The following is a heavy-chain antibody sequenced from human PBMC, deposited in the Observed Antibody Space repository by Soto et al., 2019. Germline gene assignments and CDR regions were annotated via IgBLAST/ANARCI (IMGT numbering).Heavy chain of an antibody. V-gene: IGHV3-74*01. CDR3: VRTSLVVAAATREDY. CDR2: INSDGSST. D-gene: IGHD2-15*01. J-gene: IGHJ4*02. CDR1: GLTFSSYC. Sequence: EVQLVESGGGLVQPGGSLRLSCAASGLTFSSYCMHWVRQAPGKGLVWVSRINSDGSSTSYAGSVKGRFTISRDNAKNTLYLQMNSLRAEDTAVYYCVRTSLVVAAATREDYWGQGTLVTVSS.